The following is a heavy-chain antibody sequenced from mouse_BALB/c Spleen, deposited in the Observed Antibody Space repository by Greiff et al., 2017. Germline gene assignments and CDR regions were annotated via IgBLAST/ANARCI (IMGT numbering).Heavy chain of an antibody. D-gene: IGHD2-1*01. CDR3: ARGRGGNSYYYAMDY. Sequence: EVKVEESGGGLVKPGGSLKLSCAASGFTFSSYAMSWVRQTPEKRLEWVASISSGGSTYYPDSVKGRFTISRDNARNILYLQMSSLRSEDTAMYYCARGRGGNSYYYAMDYWGQGTSVTVSS. V-gene: IGHV5-6-5*01. J-gene: IGHJ4*01. CDR2: ISSGGST. CDR1: GFTFSSYA.